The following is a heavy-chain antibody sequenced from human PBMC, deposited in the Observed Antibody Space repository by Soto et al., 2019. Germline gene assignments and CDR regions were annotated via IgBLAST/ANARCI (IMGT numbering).Heavy chain of an antibody. CDR1: GFTFSSYE. D-gene: IGHD3-10*01. V-gene: IGHV3-48*03. J-gene: IGHJ6*02. Sequence: GGSLRLSCAASGFTFSSYEMNWVRQAPGKGLEWVSYISSSGSTIYYADSVKGRFTISRDNAKNSLYLQMNSLRAEDTAVYYCARWGGDYYYGMDVWGQGTTVTVSS. CDR3: ARWGGDYYYGMDV. CDR2: ISSSGSTI.